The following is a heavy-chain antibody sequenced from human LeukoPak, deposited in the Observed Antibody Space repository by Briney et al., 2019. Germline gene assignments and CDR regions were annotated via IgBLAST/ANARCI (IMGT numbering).Heavy chain of an antibody. V-gene: IGHV3-21*01. CDR1: GFTFSDYT. CDR2: ITPRGDYI. J-gene: IGHJ4*02. D-gene: IGHD1-1*01. CDR3: VRHRTASDY. Sequence: GGTLRLSCAASGFTFSDYTMSWVRQAPGKGLEWVSSITPRGDYIYYADSLKGRFTISRDNAKNSLYLQMSSLRAEDTAVYYCVRHRTASDYWGQGALVTVSS.